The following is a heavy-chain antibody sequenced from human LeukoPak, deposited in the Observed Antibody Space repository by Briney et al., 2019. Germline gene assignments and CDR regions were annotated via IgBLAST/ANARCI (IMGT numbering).Heavy chain of an antibody. CDR2: IIPILGIA. Sequence: SVKVSCKASGFIFTKYGITWVRQAPGQGLEWMGRIIPILGIANYAQKFQGRVTITADKSTSTAYMELSSLRSEDTAVYYCASIGSVGVDYWGQGTLVTVSS. V-gene: IGHV1-69*04. CDR1: GFIFTKYG. J-gene: IGHJ4*02. D-gene: IGHD1-26*01. CDR3: ASIGSVGVDY.